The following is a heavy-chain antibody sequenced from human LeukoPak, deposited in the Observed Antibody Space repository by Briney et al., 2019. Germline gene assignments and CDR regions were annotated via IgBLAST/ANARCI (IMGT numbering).Heavy chain of an antibody. J-gene: IGHJ5*02. V-gene: IGHV3-21*01. CDR3: ARGGIAVAGDDL. CDR1: GFTLSPYG. D-gene: IGHD6-19*01. CDR2: ISSSSTYI. Sequence: GGSLRLSCAASGFTLSPYGMNWVRQAPGKGLEWVSAISSSSTYIYHADSVKGRFNISRDNSKSTLFLQMNSLRVEDTAVYYCARGGIAVAGDDLWGQGTLVTVSA.